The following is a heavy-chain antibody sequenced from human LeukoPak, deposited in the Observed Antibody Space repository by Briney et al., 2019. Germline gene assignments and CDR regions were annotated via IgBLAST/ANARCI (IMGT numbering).Heavy chain of an antibody. J-gene: IGHJ4*02. CDR2: ISGSGGST. CDR3: AKDIWWGMTTVTPAPYYFDC. D-gene: IGHD4-17*01. V-gene: IGHV3-23*01. CDR1: GFTFSSYE. Sequence: GGSLRLSCAASGFTFSSYEMNWVRQAPGKGLEWVSGISGSGGSTYYADSVKGRFTISRDNSKNTLYLQMKSLRAEDTAVYYCAKDIWWGMTTVTPAPYYFDCWGQGTLVTVSS.